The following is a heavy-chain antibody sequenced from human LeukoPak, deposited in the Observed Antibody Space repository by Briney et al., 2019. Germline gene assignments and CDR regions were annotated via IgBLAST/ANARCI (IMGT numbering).Heavy chain of an antibody. Sequence: GGSLRLSCAASGFTFSSYWMHWVRQAPGKGLVWVSRINSDGSSTSYADSVKGRFTISRDNAKNTLYLQMNSLRAEDTAVYYCARDRGRNDYVWGSYRYNTGEFDYWGQGTLVTVSS. D-gene: IGHD3-16*02. CDR2: INSDGSST. CDR3: ARDRGRNDYVWGSYRYNTGEFDY. V-gene: IGHV3-74*01. CDR1: GFTFSSYW. J-gene: IGHJ4*02.